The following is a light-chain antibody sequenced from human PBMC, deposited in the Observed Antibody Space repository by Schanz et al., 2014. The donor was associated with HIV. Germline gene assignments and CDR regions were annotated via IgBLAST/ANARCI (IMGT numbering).Light chain of an antibody. CDR1: QSIAGRY. CDR2: GAS. Sequence: EIVLTQSPGTLSLSPGERATLSCRASQSIAGRYLAWYQQKPGQAPRLLIFGASNRATGIPDRFSGGVSGTDFTLTISRVEPEDYAVYYCQQYGSSPWTFGQGTRVDVK. J-gene: IGKJ1*01. V-gene: IGKV3-20*01. CDR3: QQYGSSPWT.